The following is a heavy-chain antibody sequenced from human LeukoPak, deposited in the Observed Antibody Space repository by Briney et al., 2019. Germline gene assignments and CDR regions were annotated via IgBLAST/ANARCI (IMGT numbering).Heavy chain of an antibody. Sequence: APVKVSCKXSGYTFTGYYMHWVRQAPGQGLEGMGRINPNSGGTNYAQKFQGRVTMTRDTSISTAYMELSRLRSDDTAVYFCAVNDYGDYVPSNWGQGTLVTVSS. J-gene: IGHJ4*02. CDR2: INPNSGGT. CDR1: GYTFTGYY. V-gene: IGHV1-2*06. D-gene: IGHD4-17*01. CDR3: AVNDYGDYVPSN.